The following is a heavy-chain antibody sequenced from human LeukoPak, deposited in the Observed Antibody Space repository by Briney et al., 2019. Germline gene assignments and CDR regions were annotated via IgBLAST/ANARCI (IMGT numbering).Heavy chain of an antibody. V-gene: IGHV3-11*01. CDR1: GFTFSDYY. J-gene: IGHJ4*02. Sequence: PGGSLRLSCAASGFTFSDYYMSWIRQAPGKGLEWVSYISSSGSTIYYADSVKGRFTISRDNAKNSLYLQMNSLRAEDTAVYYCARDQGTTMVRGVIITVAAIDCWGQGTLVTVSS. CDR3: ARDQGTTMVRGVIITVAAIDC. CDR2: ISSSGSTI. D-gene: IGHD3-10*01.